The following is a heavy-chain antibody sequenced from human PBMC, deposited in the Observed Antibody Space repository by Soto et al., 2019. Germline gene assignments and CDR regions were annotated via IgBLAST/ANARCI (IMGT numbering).Heavy chain of an antibody. Sequence: SETRSLTCTVSGGSISSGGYYWSWIRQHPGKGLEWIGYIYYSGSTYYNPSLKSRVTISVDTSKNQFSLKLSSVTAADTAVYYCARGTTVVTPTSCGMDVWGQGTTVTVSS. CDR3: ARGTTVVTPTSCGMDV. J-gene: IGHJ6*02. CDR2: IYYSGST. D-gene: IGHD4-17*01. CDR1: GGSISSGGYY. V-gene: IGHV4-31*03.